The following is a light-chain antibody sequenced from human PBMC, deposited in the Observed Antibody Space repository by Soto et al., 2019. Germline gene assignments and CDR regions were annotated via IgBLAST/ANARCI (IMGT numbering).Light chain of an antibody. V-gene: IGKV4-1*01. CDR2: WAS. Sequence: DIVMTQSPDSLAVSLGERATMNCKSSQSVLYSSNNKNYLAWYQQKPGQPPKLLIYWASTRESGVPDRFSGSGSGTDFTLTISSLQAEDVAVYYCQQYYSNPPVFTFGPGTKVDIK. J-gene: IGKJ3*01. CDR3: QQYYSNPPVFT. CDR1: QSVLYSSNNKNY.